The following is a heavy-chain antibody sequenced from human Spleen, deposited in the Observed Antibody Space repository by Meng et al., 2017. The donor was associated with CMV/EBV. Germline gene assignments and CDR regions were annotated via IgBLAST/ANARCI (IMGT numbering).Heavy chain of an antibody. D-gene: IGHD4-17*01. J-gene: IGHJ3*02. CDR2: ISWNSGRI. CDR3: AKDRSSATMTTSDGFDI. CDR1: GFTFDDHV. V-gene: IGHV3-9*01. Sequence: SLKISCAASGFTFDDHVMHWVRQAPGKGLEWVSGISWNSGRIGYADSVKGRFTISRDNAKNSLHLQMNSLRVEDTALYYCAKDRSSATMTTSDGFDIWGQGTMVTVSS.